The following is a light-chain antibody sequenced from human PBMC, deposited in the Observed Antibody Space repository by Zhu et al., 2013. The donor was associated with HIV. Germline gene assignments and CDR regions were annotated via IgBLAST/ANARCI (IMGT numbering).Light chain of an antibody. J-gene: IGKJ3*01. CDR3: QQYGTSPFT. CDR1: QSVSRNY. V-gene: IGKV3-20*01. CDR2: GAS. Sequence: EIVLTQSPGTLSLSPGERATLSCRATQSVSRNYVAWYQQKSGQAPRLLISGASDRAPGIPDRFSGSGSGTDFTLTISRLEPEDFAMYYCQQYGTSPFTFGPGTKVDIK.